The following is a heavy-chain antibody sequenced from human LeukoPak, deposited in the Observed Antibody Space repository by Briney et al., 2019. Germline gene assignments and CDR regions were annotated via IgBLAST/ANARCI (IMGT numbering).Heavy chain of an antibody. CDR3: TSTYYDFWSGSETDY. CDR1: GYTLTELS. CDR2: FDPEDGET. Sequence: ASVKVSCKVSGYTLTELSMHWVRQAPGKGLEWMGGFDPEDGETIYAQKFHGRVTMTEDTSTDTAYMELSSLRSEDTAVYYCTSTYYDFWSGSETDYWGQGTLVTVSS. D-gene: IGHD3-3*01. V-gene: IGHV1-24*01. J-gene: IGHJ4*02.